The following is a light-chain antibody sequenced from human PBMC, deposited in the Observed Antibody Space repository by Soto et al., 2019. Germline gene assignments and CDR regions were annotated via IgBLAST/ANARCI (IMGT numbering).Light chain of an antibody. CDR3: QQYNNWPYT. CDR1: QSVRSN. Sequence: EIVMTQSPATLSVSPGERVALSCRASQSVRSNFAWYRQKPGQAPRILIYDASTRATGIPARFSGSGSRTEFTHTISGLQSEDFGVYYCQQYNNWPYTFGQGTKLEIK. V-gene: IGKV3-15*01. CDR2: DAS. J-gene: IGKJ2*01.